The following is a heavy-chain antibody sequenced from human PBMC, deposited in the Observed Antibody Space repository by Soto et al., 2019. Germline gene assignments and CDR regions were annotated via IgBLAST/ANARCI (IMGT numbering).Heavy chain of an antibody. J-gene: IGHJ3*01. CDR3: ARDMARGSDVFDV. V-gene: IGHV3-30-3*01. Sequence: QVQLVESGGGVVQPGRSPRLSCAASGFTFSSHTMHWVRQAPGKGLEWVAVISYDGSNKYYADSVKGRFTISRDNSKKMLYLQMNSLRAEDTAVYICARDMARGSDVFDVWGQGTMVTVSS. CDR2: ISYDGSNK. D-gene: IGHD1-26*01. CDR1: GFTFSSHT.